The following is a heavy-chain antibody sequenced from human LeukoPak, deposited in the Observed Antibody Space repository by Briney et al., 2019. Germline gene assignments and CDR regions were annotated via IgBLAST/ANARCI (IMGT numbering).Heavy chain of an antibody. CDR1: GYRFTSYW. V-gene: IGHV5-51*01. CDR2: IYPGDSDI. Sequence: GESLQISCQGSGYRFTSYWIGWVRQLPGKGLEWMGIIYPGDSDIRYSPSFQGQVTISADKSISTAYLQWSSLKASDTAMYYCARRETLLGYFDYWGQGTLVTVSS. D-gene: IGHD2/OR15-2a*01. J-gene: IGHJ4*02. CDR3: ARRETLLGYFDY.